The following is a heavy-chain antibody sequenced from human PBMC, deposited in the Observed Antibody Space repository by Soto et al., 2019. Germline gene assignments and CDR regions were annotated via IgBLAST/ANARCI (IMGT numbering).Heavy chain of an antibody. J-gene: IGHJ4*02. D-gene: IGHD2-2*03. V-gene: IGHV1-18*01. Sequence: QVQLVQSGAEVKKPGASVKVSCKASGYTFTSYGISWVRQAPGQGLEWMGWISAYNGNTNYAQKLQGRVTMTTDTSPSTAYMELRSLRSDDTAVYYCARDLDIVVVPAALPAGYWGQGTLVTVSS. CDR1: GYTFTSYG. CDR2: ISAYNGNT. CDR3: ARDLDIVVVPAALPAGY.